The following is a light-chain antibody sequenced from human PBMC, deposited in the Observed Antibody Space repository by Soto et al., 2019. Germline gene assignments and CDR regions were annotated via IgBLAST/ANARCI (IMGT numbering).Light chain of an antibody. CDR2: EVT. CDR3: SSYTSSSTLVV. CDR1: SSDVGGYNS. J-gene: IGLJ2*01. Sequence: QPVLTQPASVSGSPGQSITISCTGTSSDVGGYNSVSWYQQHPGTAPKLIIYEVTNRPSGVSNRFSGSKSGNTASLIISGLQAEDEADYYCSSYTSSSTLVVFGGGTKLTVL. V-gene: IGLV2-14*01.